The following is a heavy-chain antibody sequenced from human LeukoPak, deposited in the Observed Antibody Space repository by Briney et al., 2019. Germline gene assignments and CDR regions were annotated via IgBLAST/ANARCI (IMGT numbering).Heavy chain of an antibody. D-gene: IGHD6-13*01. J-gene: IGHJ6*03. CDR2: ISGSSTYI. CDR3: ARDDRQLDIGYYYYYMDV. Sequence: GGSLRLSCAASGFTFSNYSMHWVRQAPGKGLEWVSSISGSSTYIYYADSVKGRFTISRDNAKNSLFLQMNSLRAEDTAVYYCARDDRQLDIGYYYYYMDVWGKGTTVTVSS. V-gene: IGHV3-21*01. CDR1: GFTFSNYS.